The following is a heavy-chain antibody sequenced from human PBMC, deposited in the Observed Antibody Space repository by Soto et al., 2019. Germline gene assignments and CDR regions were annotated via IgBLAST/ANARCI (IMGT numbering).Heavy chain of an antibody. CDR1: GFNSGSNG. D-gene: IGHD2-15*01. V-gene: IGHV3-33*03. CDR2: IGFDGGEK. J-gene: IGHJ5*01. CDR3: ARGRIVVPPFDS. Sequence: QVRLEELGGAGARSGGSGGPSGLGSGFNSGSNGMTWFRRPQGKGPGWVAGIGFDGGEKFFVDSVKGRFTISRDNSKNTLYLQMNSLRVEDTAVYYCARGRIVVPPFDSWGRGTLVTVSP.